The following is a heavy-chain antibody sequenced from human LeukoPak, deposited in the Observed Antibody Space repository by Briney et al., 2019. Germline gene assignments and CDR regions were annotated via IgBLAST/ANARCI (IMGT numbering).Heavy chain of an antibody. CDR3: ARGLRGVIIIEWFDP. Sequence: SETLSLTCTVSGGSISSSSYYWGWIRQPPGKGLEGIGSIYYSGSTYYNPSLKSRVTISVDTSTNQFSLKLSSVTAADTAVYYCARGLRGVIIIEWFDPWGQGTLVTVSS. D-gene: IGHD3-10*01. CDR2: IYYSGST. CDR1: GGSISSSSYY. V-gene: IGHV4-39*07. J-gene: IGHJ5*02.